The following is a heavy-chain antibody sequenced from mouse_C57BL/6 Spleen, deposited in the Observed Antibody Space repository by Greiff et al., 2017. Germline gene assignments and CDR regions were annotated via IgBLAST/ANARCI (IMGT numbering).Heavy chain of an antibody. CDR2: ISSGSSTI. CDR1: GFTFSDYG. V-gene: IGHV5-17*01. D-gene: IGHD2-3*01. J-gene: IGHJ4*01. CDR3: ARRGVIDGYYDYYAMDY. Sequence: EVNVVESGGGLVKPGGSLKLSCAASGFTFSDYGMHWVRQAPEKGLEWVAYISSGSSTIYYADTVKGRFTISRDNAKNTLFLQMTSLRSEDTAMYYCARRGVIDGYYDYYAMDYWGQGTSVTVSS.